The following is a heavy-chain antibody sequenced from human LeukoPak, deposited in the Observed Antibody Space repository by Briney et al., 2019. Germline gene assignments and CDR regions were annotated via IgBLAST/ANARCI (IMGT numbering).Heavy chain of an antibody. V-gene: IGHV3-74*01. Sequence: PGGSLRLSCAASGFTFSRSWMHWVRQAPGKGLVWGSRVNSDGSTTRYADSVKGRFTISRDNAKNTLYLQINSLRAEDTAVYYCARSTLGDAFDIWGQGTMVTVSS. CDR2: VNSDGSTT. J-gene: IGHJ3*02. CDR3: ARSTLGDAFDI. D-gene: IGHD1-1*01. CDR1: GFTFSRSW.